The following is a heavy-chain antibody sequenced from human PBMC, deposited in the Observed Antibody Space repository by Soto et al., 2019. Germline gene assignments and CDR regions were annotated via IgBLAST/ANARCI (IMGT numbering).Heavy chain of an antibody. CDR3: ARDRQHSSYNGLDV. CDR1: GFTFSAHY. V-gene: IGHV3-11*01. CDR2: ISGSGDTI. J-gene: IGHJ6*02. Sequence: GESLKISCEASGFTFSAHYMSWVRQAPGKGLEWVSHISGSGDTIYYADSVKGRFTISRDNAKNSLYLQMNSLRAEDTAVYYCARDRQHSSYNGLDVWGQGTRVTVSS.